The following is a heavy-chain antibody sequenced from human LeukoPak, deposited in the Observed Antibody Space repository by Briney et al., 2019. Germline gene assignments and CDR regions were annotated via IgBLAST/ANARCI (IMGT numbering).Heavy chain of an antibody. Sequence: GGSLRLSCAASGFTFSSYGMHWVRQAPGKGLEWVAFIRYDGSNKYYADSVKGRFTISRDNSKNTLYLQMNSLRAEDTAVYYCAREVEGYHGSGSLAARRNYGMDVWGQGATVIVSS. V-gene: IGHV3-30*02. J-gene: IGHJ6*02. CDR1: GFTFSSYG. D-gene: IGHD3-10*01. CDR2: IRYDGSNK. CDR3: AREVEGYHGSGSLAARRNYGMDV.